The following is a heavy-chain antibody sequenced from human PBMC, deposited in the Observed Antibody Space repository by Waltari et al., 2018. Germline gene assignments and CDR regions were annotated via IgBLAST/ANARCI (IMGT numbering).Heavy chain of an antibody. D-gene: IGHD4-17*01. CDR3: ARTTESVDY. CDR1: VVSTASVVSS. CDR2: IYYSGST. V-gene: IGHV4-31*03. Sequence: QVQLQESGPGLVKPSQTLSLTCTFSVVSTASVVSSGIWIRHHPGKGLEWIGYIYYSGSTYYNPSLKSRVTISVDTSKNQFSLKLSSVTAADTAVYYCARTTESVDYWGQGTLVTVSS. J-gene: IGHJ4*02.